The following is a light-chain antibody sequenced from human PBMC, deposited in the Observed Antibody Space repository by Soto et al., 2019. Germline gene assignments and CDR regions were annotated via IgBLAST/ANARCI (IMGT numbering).Light chain of an antibody. V-gene: IGKV1-17*01. J-gene: IGKJ1*01. CDR1: QGIRND. CDR2: KAS. Sequence: DIQLTQSPSFLSASVGDRVTITCRASQGIRNDLGWYQQKPGKAPNLLIHKASHLESGVPSRFSGSGSGTEFTLTISSLQPGDFATYYCQHYNTYPWTFGQGTKVDNK. CDR3: QHYNTYPWT.